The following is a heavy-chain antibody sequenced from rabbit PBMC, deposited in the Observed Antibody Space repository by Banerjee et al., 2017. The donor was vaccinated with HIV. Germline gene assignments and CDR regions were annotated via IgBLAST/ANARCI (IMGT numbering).Heavy chain of an antibody. D-gene: IGHD6-1*01. CDR1: GFDFTSYY. J-gene: IGHJ4*01. Sequence: QLKESGGGLVQPGGSLKLSCKASGFDFTSYYMSWVRQAPGKGLEWIGYFDPVFGSTYYANWVNGRFTISSHNAQNTLYLQLNSLTAADTATYLCASSGVAGYDYTTTGYFKLWGPGTLVTVS. CDR2: FDPVFGST. V-gene: IGHV1S7*01. CDR3: ASSGVAGYDYTTTGYFKL.